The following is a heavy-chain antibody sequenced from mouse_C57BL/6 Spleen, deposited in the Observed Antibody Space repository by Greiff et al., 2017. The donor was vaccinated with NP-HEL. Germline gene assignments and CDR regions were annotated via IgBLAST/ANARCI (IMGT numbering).Heavy chain of an antibody. CDR1: GYTFTSYW. D-gene: IGHD1-1*01. V-gene: IGHV1-50*01. CDR2: IDPSDSYT. CDR3: ARLDYGSSSWYFDV. J-gene: IGHJ1*03. Sequence: QVQLQQPGAELVKPGASVKLSCKASGYTFTSYWMQWVKQRPGQGLEWTGEIDPSDSYTNYNQKFKGKATLTVDTSSSTAYMQLSSLTSEDSAVYYCARLDYGSSSWYFDVWGTGTTVTVSS.